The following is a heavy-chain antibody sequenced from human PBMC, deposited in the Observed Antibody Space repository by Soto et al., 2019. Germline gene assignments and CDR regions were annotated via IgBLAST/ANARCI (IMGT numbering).Heavy chain of an antibody. D-gene: IGHD3-22*01. CDR1: GFTFSSYA. CDR2: ISYDGSNK. V-gene: IGHV3-30-3*01. CDR3: ARDGGETTYYYDSSGPVDY. J-gene: IGHJ4*02. Sequence: GGSLRLSCAASGFTFSSYAMHWVRQAPGKGLEWVAVISYDGSNKYYADSVKGRFTISRDNSKNTLYLQMNSLRAEDTAVYYCARDGGETTYYYDSSGPVDYWGQGTLVTVSS.